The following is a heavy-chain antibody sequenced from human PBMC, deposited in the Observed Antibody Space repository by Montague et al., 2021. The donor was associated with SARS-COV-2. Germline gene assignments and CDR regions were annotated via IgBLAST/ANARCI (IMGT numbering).Heavy chain of an antibody. Sequence: SETLSLTCTVSGGSISSYYWSWIRQHPGKGLEWIGYIYYSGSTNYNPSLKSRVTISVDTSKNQFSLNLSSVTAADTAVYYCARHVSGGLTHFHHWGQGSLVTVSS. CDR1: GGSISSYY. J-gene: IGHJ1*01. CDR3: ARHVSGGLTHFHH. D-gene: IGHD3-9*01. V-gene: IGHV4-59*08. CDR2: IYYSGST.